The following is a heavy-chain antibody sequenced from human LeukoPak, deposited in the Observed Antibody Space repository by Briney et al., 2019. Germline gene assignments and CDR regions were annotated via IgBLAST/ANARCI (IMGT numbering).Heavy chain of an antibody. Sequence: ASVKVSCKASGYTFTGYYMHWVRQAPGQGLEWMGIINPSGGSTSYAQKFQGRVTMTRDMSTSTVYMELSSLRSEDTAVYYCARVRRITGSDYWGQGTLVTVSS. CDR2: INPSGGST. CDR1: GYTFTGYY. J-gene: IGHJ4*02. CDR3: ARVRRITGSDY. V-gene: IGHV1-46*01.